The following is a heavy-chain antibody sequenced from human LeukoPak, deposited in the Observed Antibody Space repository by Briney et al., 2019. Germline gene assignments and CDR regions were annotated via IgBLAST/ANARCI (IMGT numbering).Heavy chain of an antibody. J-gene: IGHJ1*01. Sequence: GGSLRLSCAASGFIFDDYAMHWVRQAPGKGLEWVSCISWNSGSIGYADSVKGRFTISRDNAKNSLYLQMNSLRAEDMALYYCAKGATYSSAAYFHHWGQGTLVTVSS. D-gene: IGHD1-26*01. CDR2: ISWNSGSI. V-gene: IGHV3-9*03. CDR1: GFIFDDYA. CDR3: AKGATYSSAAYFHH.